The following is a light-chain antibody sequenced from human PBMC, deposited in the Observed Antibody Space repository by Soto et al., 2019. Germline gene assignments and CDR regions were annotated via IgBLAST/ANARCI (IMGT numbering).Light chain of an antibody. Sequence: QSVLTQPASVSGSPGQSITISCTGTSSDVGGYNYVSWYQQHPGKAPKLMIYEVSNRPSGVSNRFSGSKSGNTASLTISGPQAEDEADYYCSSYTSRSTLDYVFGSGTKLTVL. J-gene: IGLJ1*01. CDR3: SSYTSRSTLDYV. CDR1: SSDVGGYNY. CDR2: EVS. V-gene: IGLV2-14*01.